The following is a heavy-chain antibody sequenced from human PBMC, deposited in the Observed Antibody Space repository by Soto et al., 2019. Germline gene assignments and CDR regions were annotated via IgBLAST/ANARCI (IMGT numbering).Heavy chain of an antibody. CDR3: SRGAAMVDY. J-gene: IGHJ4*02. CDR1: DGSISSGGYS. D-gene: IGHD5-18*01. Sequence: QLQLQESGSGLVKPSQILSLTCAVSDGSISSGGYSWSWIRQPPGKGLECIGYISHSGSTYYNPSLKSRVTISLDRSKNQFSLKLSSVTAADTAVYYCSRGAAMVDYWGQGILVTVSS. V-gene: IGHV4-30-2*01. CDR2: ISHSGST.